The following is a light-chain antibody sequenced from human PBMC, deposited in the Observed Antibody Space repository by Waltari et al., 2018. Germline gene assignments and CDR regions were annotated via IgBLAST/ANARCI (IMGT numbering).Light chain of an antibody. CDR3: HSRDSSSTHVGI. J-gene: IGLJ1*01. Sequence: QQKPRQAPEVFLYSDNNRPSGIPDRFSGSSSGDTASLTITGAQAEDEADDYCHSRDSSSTHVGIFGTGTQVSVL. CDR2: SDN. V-gene: IGLV3-19*01.